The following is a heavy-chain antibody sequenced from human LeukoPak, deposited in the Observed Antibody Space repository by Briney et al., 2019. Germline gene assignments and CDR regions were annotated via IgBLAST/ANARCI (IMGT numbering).Heavy chain of an antibody. Sequence: GGSLRLSCAASGFTFSSYGMHWVRQAPGKGLEWVAVIWYDGSNKYYADSVKGRFTISRDNSKNTLYLQMNSLRAEDTAVYYCARDHHGSGSPGAYWGQGTLVTVSS. D-gene: IGHD3-10*01. CDR1: GFTFSSYG. J-gene: IGHJ4*02. V-gene: IGHV3-33*01. CDR2: IWYDGSNK. CDR3: ARDHHGSGSPGAY.